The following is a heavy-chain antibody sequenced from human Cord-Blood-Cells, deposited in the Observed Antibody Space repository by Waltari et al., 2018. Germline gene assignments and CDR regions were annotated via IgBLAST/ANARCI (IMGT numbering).Heavy chain of an antibody. CDR3: ARVGRYSSGWYTGGSDY. CDR1: GGSFSGYY. J-gene: IGHJ4*02. CDR2: INNRGST. Sequence: QVQLQQWGAGLLKPSETLSLTCAVYGGSFSGYYWSWIRQPPGKGLAWIGEINNRGSTNYNPSLRSRVTISVDTSKNQFSLRLSSVTAAVTAVYYCARVGRYSSGWYTGGSDYWGQGTLVTVSS. D-gene: IGHD6-19*01. V-gene: IGHV4-34*01.